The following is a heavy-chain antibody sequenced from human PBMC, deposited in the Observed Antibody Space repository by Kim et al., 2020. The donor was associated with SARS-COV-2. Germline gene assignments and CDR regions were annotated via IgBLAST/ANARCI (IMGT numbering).Heavy chain of an antibody. Sequence: GGSLRLSCAASGFTFSSYSMNWVRQAPGKGLEWVSSISSSSSYIYYADSVKGRFTISRDNAKNSLYLQMNSLRAEDTAVYYCARVLGIAAAGRSWFDPWGQGTLVTVSS. CDR2: ISSSSSYI. CDR1: GFTFSSYS. V-gene: IGHV3-21*01. D-gene: IGHD6-13*01. J-gene: IGHJ5*02. CDR3: ARVLGIAAAGRSWFDP.